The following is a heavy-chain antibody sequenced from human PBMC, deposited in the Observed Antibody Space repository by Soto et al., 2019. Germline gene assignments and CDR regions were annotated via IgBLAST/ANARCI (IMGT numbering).Heavy chain of an antibody. CDR2: ISGSGVST. CDR1: QFTFSTYA. J-gene: IGHJ5*02. V-gene: IGHV3-23*01. CDR3: AKGRGSSWYPTANWFDP. D-gene: IGHD6-13*01. Sequence: EVQLLEAGGGLVQPGGSLRLSCGASQFTFSTYAMSWVRQAPGKGLDWVSAISGSGVSTYYADSVKGRFTISRDNSKNTLYLQMTSLRAEDTAVYYCAKGRGSSWYPTANWFDPWGQGTLVTVSS.